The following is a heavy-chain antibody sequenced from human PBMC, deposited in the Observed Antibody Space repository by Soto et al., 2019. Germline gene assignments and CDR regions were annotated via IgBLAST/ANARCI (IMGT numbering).Heavy chain of an antibody. J-gene: IGHJ1*01. Sequence: SVKVSCKASGGTFSSYTISWVRQAPGQGLEWMGRIIPILGIANYAQKFQGRVTITADKSTSTAYMELSSLRSEDTAVYYCASGLGRRVVVTASPNAEYFQHWGQGTLVTVSS. D-gene: IGHD2-21*02. CDR2: IIPILGIA. CDR3: ASGLGRRVVVTASPNAEYFQH. CDR1: GGTFSSYT. V-gene: IGHV1-69*02.